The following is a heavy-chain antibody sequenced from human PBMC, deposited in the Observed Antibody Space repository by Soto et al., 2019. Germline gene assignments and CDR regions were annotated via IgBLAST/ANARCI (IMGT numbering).Heavy chain of an antibody. V-gene: IGHV3-15*07. Sequence: GSLRLSCAASGFTFSNAWMNWVRQAPGKGLEWVGRIKSKTDGGTTDYAAPVKGRFTISRDDSKNTLYLQMNSLKTEDTAVYYCTATSSGSYPSDAFDIWGQGTMVTVSS. CDR2: IKSKTDGGTT. CDR1: GFTFSNAW. CDR3: TATSSGSYPSDAFDI. D-gene: IGHD1-26*01. J-gene: IGHJ3*02.